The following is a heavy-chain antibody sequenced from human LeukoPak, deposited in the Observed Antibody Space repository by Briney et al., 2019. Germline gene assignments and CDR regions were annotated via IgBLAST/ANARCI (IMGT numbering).Heavy chain of an antibody. CDR1: GFPFSSFW. D-gene: IGHD2-2*01. CDR3: SGRDSSRSPRAY. V-gene: IGHV3-7*01. J-gene: IGHJ4*02. Sequence: PGGSLRLSCAASGFPFSSFWMNWVRQTPGRGLGWLANIRPDGSEQYYVDSVRGRFTISRDNAKNSVYLDMNNLRVDDTGVYYCSGRDSSRSPRAYWGQGTLVSVSS. CDR2: IRPDGSEQ.